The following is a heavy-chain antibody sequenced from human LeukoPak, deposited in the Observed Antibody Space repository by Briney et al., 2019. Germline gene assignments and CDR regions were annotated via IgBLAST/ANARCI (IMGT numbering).Heavy chain of an antibody. V-gene: IGHV1-8*01. CDR3: ARVRYYDSSGYTSQLDY. Sequence: ASVKVSCKASGYTFTSYDINWVRQATGQGLEWMGWMNPNSGNTGYAQKFQGRVTMTRNTSISTAYMELSSLRSEDTAVYYCARVRYYDSSGYTSQLDYWGQGTLVTVSS. D-gene: IGHD3-22*01. CDR1: GYTFTSYD. CDR2: MNPNSGNT. J-gene: IGHJ4*02.